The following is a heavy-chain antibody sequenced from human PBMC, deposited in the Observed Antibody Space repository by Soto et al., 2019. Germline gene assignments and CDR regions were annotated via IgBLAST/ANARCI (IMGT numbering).Heavy chain of an antibody. D-gene: IGHD3-10*01. J-gene: IGHJ6*02. Sequence: QVQLVQSGAEVKKPGTSVKVSCKGSGGTFSSYVISWVRQAPGQGLEWMGGIIPKFGTTKYAQKFQGRVTPTADESTTIVSLELSSLRSEATAVYYCARGRADRFGRYYYGLDVWGQGTRVTVS. CDR3: ARGRADRFGRYYYGLDV. CDR1: GGTFSSYV. V-gene: IGHV1-69*12. CDR2: IIPKFGTT.